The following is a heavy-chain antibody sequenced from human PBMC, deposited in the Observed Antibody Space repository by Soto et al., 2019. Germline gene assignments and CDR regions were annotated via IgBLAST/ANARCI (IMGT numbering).Heavy chain of an antibody. CDR3: AKGSSGWYGDHDAFDI. D-gene: IGHD6-19*01. J-gene: IGHJ3*02. Sequence: GGSLRLSCAASGFTFDDYAMHWVRQAPGKGLEWVSGISWNSGSIGYADSVKGRFTISRDNAKNSLYLQMNSLRAEDTALYYCAKGSSGWYGDHDAFDIWGQGTMVTVSS. CDR1: GFTFDDYA. CDR2: ISWNSGSI. V-gene: IGHV3-9*01.